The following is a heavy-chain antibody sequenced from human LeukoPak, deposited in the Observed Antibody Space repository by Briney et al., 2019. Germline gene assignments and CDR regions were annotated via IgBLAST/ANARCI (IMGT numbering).Heavy chain of an antibody. D-gene: IGHD4-23*01. Sequence: SVKVSCKASGGTFSSYAISWVRQAPGQGLEWMGRIIPIFGIANYVQKFQGRVTITADKSTSSAYMELSSLRSEDTAVYYCARDWLDYGGGFDYWGQGTLVTVSS. CDR2: IIPIFGIA. CDR1: GGTFSSYA. CDR3: ARDWLDYGGGFDY. V-gene: IGHV1-69*04. J-gene: IGHJ4*02.